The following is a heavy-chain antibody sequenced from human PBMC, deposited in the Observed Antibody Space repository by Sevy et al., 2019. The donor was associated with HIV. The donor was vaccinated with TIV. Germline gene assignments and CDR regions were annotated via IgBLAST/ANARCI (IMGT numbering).Heavy chain of an antibody. V-gene: IGHV3-23*01. CDR3: ATALITYYYDSSGYPFDY. J-gene: IGHJ4*02. D-gene: IGHD3-22*01. Sequence: GGSLRLSCAASGFTFSSYAMSWVRQAPGKGLEWVSAISGSGGSTDYADSVKGRFTISRDNSKNTLYLQMNSLRAEDTAVYYCATALITYYYDSSGYPFDYWGQGTLVTVSS. CDR2: ISGSGGST. CDR1: GFTFSSYA.